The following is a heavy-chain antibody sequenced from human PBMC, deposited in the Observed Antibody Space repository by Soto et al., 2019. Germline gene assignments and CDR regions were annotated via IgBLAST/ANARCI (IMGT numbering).Heavy chain of an antibody. J-gene: IGHJ6*02. Sequence: PGGSLRLSCAASGFTFSYYGMHWVRQAPGKGLEWVAVIWYDGSNKYYADSVKGRFTISRDNSKNTVYLQMNSLRAEDTAAYYCARDTGPNGYNYYYFGMDVWGQGTTVTAP. D-gene: IGHD5-18*01. CDR1: GFTFSYYG. CDR3: ARDTGPNGYNYYYFGMDV. CDR2: IWYDGSNK. V-gene: IGHV3-33*01.